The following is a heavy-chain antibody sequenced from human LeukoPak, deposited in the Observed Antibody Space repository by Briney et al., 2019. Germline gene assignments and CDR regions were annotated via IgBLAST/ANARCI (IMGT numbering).Heavy chain of an antibody. CDR3: ARSAYDLDY. CDR2: INHSGST. D-gene: IGHD3-22*01. Sequence: SETLSLTCTVSGGSISSYYWSWIRQPPGKGLEWIGEINHSGSTNYNPSLKSRVTISVDTSKNQFSLKLSSVTAADTAVYYCARSAYDLDYWGQGTLVTVSS. CDR1: GGSISSYY. J-gene: IGHJ4*02. V-gene: IGHV4-34*01.